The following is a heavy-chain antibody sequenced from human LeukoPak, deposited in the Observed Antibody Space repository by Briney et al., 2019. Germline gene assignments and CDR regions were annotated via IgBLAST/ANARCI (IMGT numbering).Heavy chain of an antibody. CDR2: INPNSGGT. J-gene: IGHJ5*02. CDR3: ASPYCTNGVCHSFTSDP. Sequence: GASVKVSCKASGYTFTGYYMHWVRQAPGQGLEWMGWINPNSGGTNYAQKFQGRVTMTRDTSISTAYMELSRLRSDDTAVYYCASPYCTNGVCHSFTSDPWGQGTLVTVSS. CDR1: GYTFTGYY. V-gene: IGHV1-2*02. D-gene: IGHD2-8*01.